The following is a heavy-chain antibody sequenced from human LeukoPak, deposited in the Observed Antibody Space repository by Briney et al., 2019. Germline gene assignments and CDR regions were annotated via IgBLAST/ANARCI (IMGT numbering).Heavy chain of an antibody. D-gene: IGHD3-9*01. CDR2: INQDGSDK. CDR1: GLTFSIHW. CDR3: ARDQEIYYDILTGRHYFDY. V-gene: IGHV3-7*01. J-gene: IGHJ4*02. Sequence: GGSLRLSCAASGLTFSIHWMNWVRQAPGKGLECVANINQDGSDKYYVDSVKGRFTISRDNTKNSLYLQMNSLRAEDTAVYYCARDQEIYYDILTGRHYFDYWGQGALVTVSS.